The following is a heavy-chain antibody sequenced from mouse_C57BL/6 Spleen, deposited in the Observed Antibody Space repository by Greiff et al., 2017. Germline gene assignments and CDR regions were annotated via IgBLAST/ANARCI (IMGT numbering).Heavy chain of an antibody. CDR2: INPGSGGT. CDR3: AKLGRGGYYFDD. J-gene: IGHJ2*01. CDR1: GYAFTNYL. Sequence: QVQLKESGAELVRPGTSVKVSCKASGYAFTNYLIEWVKQRPGQGLEWIGVINPGSGGTNYNEKFKGKATLTADKSSSTAYMQLSSLTSEDSAVYFCAKLGRGGYYFDDWGQGTTLTVSS. D-gene: IGHD4-1*01. V-gene: IGHV1-54*01.